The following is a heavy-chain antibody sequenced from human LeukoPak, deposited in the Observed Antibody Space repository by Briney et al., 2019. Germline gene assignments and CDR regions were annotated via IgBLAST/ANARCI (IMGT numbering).Heavy chain of an antibody. Sequence: GGSLRLSCAASGFTVSSNYMSWVRQAPGKGLEWVSVIYSGGSTYYADSVKGRFTISRDNSKNTLYLQMNSLRAEDTAVYYCARDVWVTTNYFDYWGQGTLVTVSS. D-gene: IGHD4-4*01. CDR3: ARDVWVTTNYFDY. CDR2: IYSGGST. J-gene: IGHJ4*02. CDR1: GFTVSSNY. V-gene: IGHV3-66*01.